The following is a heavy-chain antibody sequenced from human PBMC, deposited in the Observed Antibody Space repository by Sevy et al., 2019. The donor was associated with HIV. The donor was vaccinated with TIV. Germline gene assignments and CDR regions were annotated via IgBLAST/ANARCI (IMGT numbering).Heavy chain of an antibody. CDR2: FDPEDDET. J-gene: IGHJ4*02. V-gene: IGHV1-24*01. D-gene: IGHD3-22*01. CDR3: ATAKDYYENSGDPFDY. Sequence: ASVKVSCKVSGYTLSRLSMHWVRQGPGKGLEWMGRFDPEDDETIYTQKFQGRVTMTEDTSTDTAYMELSSLRFEDTAGYYCATAKDYYENSGDPFDYWGQGTLVTVSS. CDR1: GYTLSRLS.